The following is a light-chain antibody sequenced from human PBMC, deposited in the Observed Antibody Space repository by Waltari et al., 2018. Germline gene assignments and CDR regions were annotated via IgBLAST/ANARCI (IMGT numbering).Light chain of an antibody. CDR2: DVT. V-gene: IGLV2-14*03. CDR3: ASYIPGSTLV. J-gene: IGLJ3*02. CDR1: SPDVGRYNY. Sequence: QSALTQPASVSGSPGQSITISYTGTSPDVGRYNYVPWYQHYPDKAPKLMIYDVTNRPSGVSNRFSGSKSGNTASLTISGLQPEDEADYYCASYIPGSTLVFGGGTKLAVL.